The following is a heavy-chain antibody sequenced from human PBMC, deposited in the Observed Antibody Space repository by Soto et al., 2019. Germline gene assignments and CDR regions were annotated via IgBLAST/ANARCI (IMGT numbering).Heavy chain of an antibody. CDR2: IIPIIGII. V-gene: IGHV1-69*08. D-gene: IGHD4-4*01. J-gene: IGHJ5*02. CDR1: GGTFCTYT. CDR3: AGDPDSHYNDSHASSYP. Sequence: QVQLVQSGAEVKKPGSSVKDSCKASGGTFCTYTITWVRQAPGQGLEWMGRIIPIIGIINYAKKFQGRVTISADKFTGTAYMELTGLRSDDTAVYYCAGDPDSHYNDSHASSYPWGQGTLVTVSS.